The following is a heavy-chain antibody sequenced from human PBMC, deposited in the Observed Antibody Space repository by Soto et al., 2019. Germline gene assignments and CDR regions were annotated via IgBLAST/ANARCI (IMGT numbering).Heavy chain of an antibody. CDR2: IYPGDSDT. J-gene: IGHJ5*02. CDR1: GYSFTSYW. V-gene: IGHV5-51*01. CDR3: ARHFSNNHCGGDCYFPDNWFDP. D-gene: IGHD2-21*02. Sequence: PGESLKISCKGSGYSFTSYWIGWVRQMPGKGLEWMGIIYPGDSDTRYSPSFQGQVTVSADKSISTAYLQWSSLKASDTAMYYCARHFSNNHCGGDCYFPDNWFDPWGQGTLVTVSS.